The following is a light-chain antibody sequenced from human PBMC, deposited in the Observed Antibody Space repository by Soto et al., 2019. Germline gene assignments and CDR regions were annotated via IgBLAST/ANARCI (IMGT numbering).Light chain of an antibody. CDR1: QSIFNY. CDR2: DAS. V-gene: IGKV1-33*01. J-gene: IGKJ4*01. CDR3: QQYDDRPLT. Sequence: DVQLTQSPSTLSASVGDRVAITCQATQSIFNYLNWFQQRPGKAPQLLISDASHLEPGVPSRFSGQRSETDFTLIISDLQPEYFATYYCQQYDDRPLTFGGGTRVEV.